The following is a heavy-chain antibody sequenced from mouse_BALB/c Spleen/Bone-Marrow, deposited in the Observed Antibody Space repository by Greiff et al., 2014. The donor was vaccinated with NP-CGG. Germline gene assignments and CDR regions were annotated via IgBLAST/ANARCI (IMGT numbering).Heavy chain of an antibody. CDR1: GYTCTNYW. CDR2: IAPGSGST. V-gene: IGHV1S41*01. D-gene: IGHD2-2*01. J-gene: IGHJ1*01. Sequence: DLVKPGASVKLSCKTSGYTCTNYWINWIKQRPGQGLEWLGRIAPGSGSTYYNEMFTVKAPLTVDTSSSTAYIQLSSLSSEDSAVYVCARERYGYDGWYFDVGGAGTTVTVAS. CDR3: ARERYGYDGWYFDV.